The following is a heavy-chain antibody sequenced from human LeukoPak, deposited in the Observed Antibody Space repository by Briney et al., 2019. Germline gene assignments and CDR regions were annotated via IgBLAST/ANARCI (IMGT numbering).Heavy chain of an antibody. J-gene: IGHJ5*02. V-gene: IGHV3-23*01. CDR1: GFTLSSYE. CDR3: AKDDNYIRFLS. Sequence: GGSLRLSCTVSGFTLSSYEMSWIRQAPGKGLEWVSSIEYSETSTHYADAVKGRFTISRDNSKNTLYLQMNSLRAEDTAVYYCAKDDNYIRFLSWGQGTLVTVSS. CDR2: IEYSETST. D-gene: IGHD3-16*01.